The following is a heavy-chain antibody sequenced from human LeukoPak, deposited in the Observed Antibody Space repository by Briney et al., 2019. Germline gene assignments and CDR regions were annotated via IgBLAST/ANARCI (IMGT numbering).Heavy chain of an antibody. CDR1: GFTLSGSA. CDR3: TRVSGTYNWFDP. Sequence: PGGSLRLSCAAPGFTLSGSAIHWVRQSSGKGREWVGQIDKKDKGYATATAYAASVKGRFTISRDDSINTAHLQMKSLKTEDTALYYCTRVSGTYNWFDPWGQGTLVTVSS. CDR2: IDKKDKGYATAT. D-gene: IGHD1-26*01. J-gene: IGHJ5*02. V-gene: IGHV3-73*01.